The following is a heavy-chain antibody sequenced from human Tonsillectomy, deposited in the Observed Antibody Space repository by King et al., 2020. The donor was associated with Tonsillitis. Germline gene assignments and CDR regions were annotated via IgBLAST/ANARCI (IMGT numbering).Heavy chain of an antibody. V-gene: IGHV5-51*03. CDR2: IYPGDSDA. D-gene: IGHD6-19*01. CDR3: ARLGRGSGLHRGFDS. Sequence: VQLVESGAEVKKPGESLKISCKGSGYSFPSSWIGWVRQTPGKGLEWMGIIYPGDSDAKYSPSFQGQVTFSAANSIDTAYLQWSSLKASDTAMYYCARLGRGSGLHRGFDSWGQGTLVTVSS. J-gene: IGHJ4*02. CDR1: GYSFPSSW.